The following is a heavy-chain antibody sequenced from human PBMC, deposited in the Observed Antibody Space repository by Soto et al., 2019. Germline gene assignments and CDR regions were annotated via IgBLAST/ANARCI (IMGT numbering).Heavy chain of an antibody. CDR1: GGTFSSYA. J-gene: IGHJ3*02. CDR2: IIPIFGTA. V-gene: IGHV1-69*01. CDR3: ARIYDSRSYSAFDI. D-gene: IGHD3-22*01. Sequence: QVQLVQSGAEVKKPGSSVKVSCKASGGTFSSYAISWVRQAPGQGLEWMGGIIPIFGTANYAQKFQGRVKITADEPTSTAYMELSSLRSEDTAVYDCARIYDSRSYSAFDIWGHGTMVTVSS.